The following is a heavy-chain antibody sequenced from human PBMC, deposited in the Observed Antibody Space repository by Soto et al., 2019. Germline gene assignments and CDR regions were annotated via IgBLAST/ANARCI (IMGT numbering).Heavy chain of an antibody. CDR1: GFTISTNY. CDR2: LYSGGTT. D-gene: IGHD6-6*01. CDR3: ARQQSTSSTCVN. J-gene: IGHJ4*03. Sequence: EVQLVESGGALVQPGESLRLSCAASGFTISTNYISWVRQAPGKGLEWVSALYSGGTTYYADSVKGRFTISGDSSKNTVDLQMNTLRSEDTAVYYCARQQSTSSTCVNWGQGTLVTVSS. V-gene: IGHV3-66*04.